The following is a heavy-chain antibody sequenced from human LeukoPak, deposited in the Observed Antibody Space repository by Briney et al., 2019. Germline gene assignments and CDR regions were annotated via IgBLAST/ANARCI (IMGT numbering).Heavy chain of an antibody. CDR3: AGSSRIWDVLFDN. CDR2: IRDKANSYTT. CDR1: GFALSDHY. V-gene: IGHV3-72*01. Sequence: PGGSLRLSCAASGFALSDHYMDWVRQAPGKGLEWVGRIRDKANSYTTEYAASVKGRFTLSRDDSKNLVFLQMSSLETEDTAVYYCAGSSRIWDVLFDNWGQGTLVTVSS. J-gene: IGHJ4*02. D-gene: IGHD2-2*01.